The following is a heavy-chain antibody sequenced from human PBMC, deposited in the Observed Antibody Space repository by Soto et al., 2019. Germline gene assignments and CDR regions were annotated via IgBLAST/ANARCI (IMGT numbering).Heavy chain of an antibody. CDR3: ARPHYDSNTFYYFFDY. J-gene: IGHJ4*02. D-gene: IGHD3-22*01. V-gene: IGHV4-34*12. Sequence: ETLSLTCAVYDGSFSGYFWRWIREPPEKGLEWIGEIFHGGSTSYSPSFKSRVTISVDTSKNQFSLELSSVTAADTAVYYCARPHYDSNTFYYFFDYWGQGTLVTVSS. CDR2: IFHGGST. CDR1: DGSFSGYF.